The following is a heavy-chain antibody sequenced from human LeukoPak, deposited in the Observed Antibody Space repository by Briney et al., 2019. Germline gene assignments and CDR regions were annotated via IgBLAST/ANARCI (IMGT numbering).Heavy chain of an antibody. Sequence: SVKVSCKASGGTFSSYAISWVRQAPGQGLEWMGGIIPIFGTANYAQKFQGRVTITADESTSTAYMELSSLRSEDTAVYYCARGNWRPCGGDCYTYNWFDSWGQGTLVTVSS. CDR2: IIPIFGTA. CDR3: ARGNWRPCGGDCYTYNWFDS. D-gene: IGHD2-21*01. CDR1: GGTFSSYA. V-gene: IGHV1-69*13. J-gene: IGHJ5*01.